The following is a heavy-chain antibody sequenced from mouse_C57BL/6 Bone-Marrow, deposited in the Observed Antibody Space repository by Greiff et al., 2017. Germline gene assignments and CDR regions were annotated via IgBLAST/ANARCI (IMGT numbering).Heavy chain of an antibody. Sequence: QVQLQQPGAELVMPGASVKLSCKASGYTFTSYWMHWVKQRPGQGLEWIGEIDPSDSYTNYNQKFKGQSTLTVDKSYSTAYMQLSSLTSEDSAVYYGARRRGIYYGYGGAMDYWGKGTSVTVSS. CDR3: ARRRGIYYGYGGAMDY. V-gene: IGHV1-69*01. D-gene: IGHD2-2*01. CDR1: GYTFTSYW. J-gene: IGHJ4*01. CDR2: IDPSDSYT.